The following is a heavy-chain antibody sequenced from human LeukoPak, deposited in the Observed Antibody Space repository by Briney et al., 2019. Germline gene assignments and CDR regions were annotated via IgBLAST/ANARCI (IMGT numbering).Heavy chain of an antibody. Sequence: ASVKVSCKASGYTFTSYGISWVRQAPGQGLEWMGWISAYNGNTNHAQKLQGRVTMTTDTSTSTAYMELRSLRSDDTAVYYCATLMTTSGGGLETFDIWGQGTMVTVSS. D-gene: IGHD3-16*01. CDR2: ISAYNGNT. V-gene: IGHV1-18*01. CDR1: GYTFTSYG. J-gene: IGHJ3*02. CDR3: ATLMTTSGGGLETFDI.